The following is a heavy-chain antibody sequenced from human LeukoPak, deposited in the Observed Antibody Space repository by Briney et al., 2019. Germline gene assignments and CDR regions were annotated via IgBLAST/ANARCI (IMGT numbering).Heavy chain of an antibody. D-gene: IGHD1-1*01. J-gene: IGHJ3*02. CDR2: FDPEDGET. CDR1: GYTLTELS. CDR3: ATVRLRTTGTYDAFDI. Sequence: GASVKVSCKVSGYTLTELSMHWVRQAPGNGLEWMGGFDPEDGETIYAQKFQGRVTMTEDTSTDTAYMELSSLRSEDTAVYYCATVRLRTTGTYDAFDIWGQGTMVTVSS. V-gene: IGHV1-24*01.